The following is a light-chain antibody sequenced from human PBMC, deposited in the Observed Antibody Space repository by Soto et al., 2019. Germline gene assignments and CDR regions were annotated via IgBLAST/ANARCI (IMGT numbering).Light chain of an antibody. CDR2: KAS. J-gene: IGKJ1*01. V-gene: IGKV1-5*03. CDR3: QQYNSYPWT. Sequence: DIQMTQSPSTLSASVGDRVTITCRVSQSISSWLAWYQQKPGKAPKLLIYKASSLESGVPSRFSGSGSGTEFTLTISSLQPDDFATYYCQQYNSYPWTFGPGTKVEIK. CDR1: QSISSW.